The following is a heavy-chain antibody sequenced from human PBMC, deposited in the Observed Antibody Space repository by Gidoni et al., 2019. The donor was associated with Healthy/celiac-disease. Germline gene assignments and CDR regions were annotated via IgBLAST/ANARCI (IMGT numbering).Heavy chain of an antibody. D-gene: IGHD6-13*01. CDR3: ASEYSSSWSAFDY. CDR1: GFTFSSYW. Sequence: EVQLVESGGGLVQPGGSLRLSCAASGFTFSSYWMSWVRQAPGKGLEWVANIKQDGSEKYYVDSVKGRFTISRDNAKNSLYLQMNSLRAEDTAVYYCASEYSSSWSAFDYWGQGTLVTVSS. CDR2: IKQDGSEK. V-gene: IGHV3-7*01. J-gene: IGHJ4*02.